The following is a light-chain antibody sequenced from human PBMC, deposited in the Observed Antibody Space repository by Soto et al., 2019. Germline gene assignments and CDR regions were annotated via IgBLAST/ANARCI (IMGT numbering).Light chain of an antibody. J-gene: IGKJ1*01. V-gene: IGKV3-15*01. CDR3: QQYDKLPRT. CDR1: QSVASSH. Sequence: IVFTQSPGTLSLSPGERATLSCRASQSVASSHLAWYRQKPGQTPRLLIYGASTRATGVPARFSGSGSGTEFTLTISNLQSEDFAVYHCQQYDKLPRTFGQGTKVDIK. CDR2: GAS.